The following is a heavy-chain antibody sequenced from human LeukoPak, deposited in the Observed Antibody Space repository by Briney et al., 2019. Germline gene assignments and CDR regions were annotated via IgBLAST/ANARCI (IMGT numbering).Heavy chain of an antibody. CDR1: GGTFSSYA. CDR2: IIPIFGTT. J-gene: IGHJ4*02. D-gene: IGHD5-24*01. V-gene: IGHV1-69*13. CDR3: ARGPVEMATMDAGYFDY. Sequence: SVKVSCKASGGTFSSYAISWVRQAPGQGLEWMGGIIPIFGTTNSVQKFQGRVTITADESTSTAYMELSSLRSEDTAVYYCARGPVEMATMDAGYFDYWGQGTLVTVSS.